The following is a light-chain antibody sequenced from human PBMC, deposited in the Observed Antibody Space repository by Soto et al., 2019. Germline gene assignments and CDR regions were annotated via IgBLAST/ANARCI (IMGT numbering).Light chain of an antibody. Sequence: QSVLTQPPSVSGTPGQKVSISCSGSASNLGGNPVNWYQHLPGAAPKLLIYTNHQRPSGVPDRFSGSKSGTSASLAISGLRSEDEADYYCQSYDSSLSGDVFGTGTKLTVL. CDR2: TNH. CDR1: ASNLGGNP. V-gene: IGLV1-44*01. J-gene: IGLJ1*01. CDR3: QSYDSSLSGDV.